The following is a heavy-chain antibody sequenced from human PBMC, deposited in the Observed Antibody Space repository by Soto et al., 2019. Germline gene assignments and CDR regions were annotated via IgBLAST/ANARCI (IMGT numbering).Heavy chain of an antibody. D-gene: IGHD2-2*02. CDR2: INRDGVT. J-gene: IGHJ4*02. CDR3: ARTATQCSRTSCYTVSLDF. CDR1: GGSFSGYY. Sequence: SETLSLTCAVFGGSFSGYYWGWIRQPPGKGLEWIGEINRDGVTNYNPSLKSRLTISVDTSKNQFSLKLNSVTAADTAVYYCARTATQCSRTSCYTVSLDFWGQGTLVTVSS. V-gene: IGHV4-34*01.